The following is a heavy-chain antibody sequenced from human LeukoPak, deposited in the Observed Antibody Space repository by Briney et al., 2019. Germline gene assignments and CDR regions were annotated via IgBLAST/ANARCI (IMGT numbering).Heavy chain of an antibody. Sequence: GRSLRLSCAASGFTFSSYGMHWVRQAPGKVLEWVAVISYDGSNKYYADSVKGRFTISRDNSKNTLYLQMNSLRAGDTAVYYCAKEYSSGWLPYYYYGMVVWGQGTTVTVSS. V-gene: IGHV3-30*18. J-gene: IGHJ6*02. CDR2: ISYDGSNK. CDR1: GFTFSSYG. D-gene: IGHD6-19*01. CDR3: AKEYSSGWLPYYYYGMVV.